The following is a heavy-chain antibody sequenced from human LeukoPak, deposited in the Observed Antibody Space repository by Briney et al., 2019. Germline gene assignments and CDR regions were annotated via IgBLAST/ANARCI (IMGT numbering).Heavy chain of an antibody. CDR2: IYYSGST. Sequence: PSETLSLKCSVSGGSISSSICYWGWIRQPPGKGREWIGRIYYSGSTYYNPCLKSRVTISVDTPKSQFSLNLSSVTAADTAVYHCARQDYSNYVAYFDYWGQGTMVTVSS. J-gene: IGHJ4*02. CDR1: GGSISSSICY. V-gene: IGHV4-39*01. D-gene: IGHD4-11*01. CDR3: ARQDYSNYVAYFDY.